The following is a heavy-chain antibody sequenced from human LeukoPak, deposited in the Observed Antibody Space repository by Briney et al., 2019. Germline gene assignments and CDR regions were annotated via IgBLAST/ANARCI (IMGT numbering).Heavy chain of an antibody. CDR1: GFTFSSYA. J-gene: IGHJ3*02. CDR2: ISSSSSYI. Sequence: PGGSLRLSCAASGFTFSSYAMSWVRQAPGKGLEWVSSISSSSSYIYYADSVKGRFTISRDNAKNSLYLQMNSLRAEDTAVYYCARDPMYLKTPGDAFDIWGQGTMVTVSS. D-gene: IGHD2-8*01. CDR3: ARDPMYLKTPGDAFDI. V-gene: IGHV3-21*01.